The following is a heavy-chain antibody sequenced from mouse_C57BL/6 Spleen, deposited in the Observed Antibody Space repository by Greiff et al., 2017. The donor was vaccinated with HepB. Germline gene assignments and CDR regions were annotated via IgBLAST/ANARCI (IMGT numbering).Heavy chain of an antibody. J-gene: IGHJ1*03. CDR2: IDPETGGT. CDR3: TREGGVDV. Sequence: VQRVESGAELVRPGASVTLSCKASGYTFTNYEMHWVKQTPVHGLEWIGAIDPETGGTAYNQKFKGKAILTADKSSSTAYMELRSLTSEDSAVYYCTREGGVDVWGTGTTVTVSS. CDR1: GYTFTNYE. V-gene: IGHV1-15*01.